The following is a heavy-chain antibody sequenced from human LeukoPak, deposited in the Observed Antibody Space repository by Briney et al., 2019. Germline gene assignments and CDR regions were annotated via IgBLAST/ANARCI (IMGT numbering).Heavy chain of an antibody. V-gene: IGHV3-30-3*01. CDR3: ARDLMVTYTFDY. J-gene: IGHJ4*02. D-gene: IGHD4-23*01. CDR2: ISYDGSNK. CDR1: GFTFSSHA. Sequence: PGRSLRLSCAASGFTFSSHAMHWVRQAPGKGLEWVAVISYDGSNKYYADSVKGRFTISRDNSKNTLYLQMNSLRAEDTAVYYCARDLMVTYTFDYWGQGTLDTVSS.